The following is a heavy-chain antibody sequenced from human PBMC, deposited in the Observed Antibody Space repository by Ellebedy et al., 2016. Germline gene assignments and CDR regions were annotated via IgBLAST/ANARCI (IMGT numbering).Heavy chain of an antibody. V-gene: IGHV4-34*01. J-gene: IGHJ4*02. D-gene: IGHD5-12*01. Sequence: SETLSLXXDVYGGSFSGYYWSWIRQPPGKGLGWIGEINRSGSSNYNPSLKSRVSISVDTSKNQISLRLSSVTAADTAVYYCARNKGGLSQPLTNWGQGTLVTVSS. CDR1: GGSFSGYY. CDR3: ARNKGGLSQPLTN. CDR2: INRSGSS.